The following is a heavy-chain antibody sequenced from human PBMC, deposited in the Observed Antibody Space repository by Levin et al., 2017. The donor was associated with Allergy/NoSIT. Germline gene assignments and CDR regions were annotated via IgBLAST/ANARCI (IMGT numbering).Heavy chain of an antibody. CDR1: GFTYSSYG. V-gene: IGHV3-33*01. CDR3: AREGDSSSWYGIDY. D-gene: IGHD6-13*01. CDR2: IWYDGSNK. J-gene: IGHJ4*02. Sequence: PGESLKISCAASGFTYSSYGMHWVRQAPGKGLEWVAVIWYDGSNKYYADSVKGRFTISRDNSKNTLYLQMNSLRAEDTAVYYCAREGDSSSWYGIDYWGQGTLVTVSS.